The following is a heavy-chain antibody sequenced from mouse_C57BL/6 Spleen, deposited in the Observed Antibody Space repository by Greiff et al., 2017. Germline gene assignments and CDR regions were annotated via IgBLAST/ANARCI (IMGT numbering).Heavy chain of an antibody. CDR1: GYAFSSYW. V-gene: IGHV1-80*01. CDR3: AALATGTGAWFAY. D-gene: IGHD4-1*02. J-gene: IGHJ3*01. CDR2: IYPGDGDT. Sequence: QVQLKESGAELVKPGASVKISCKASGYAFSSYWMNWVKQRPGKGLEWIGQIYPGDGDTNYNGKFKGKATLTADKSSSTAYMQLSSLTSEDSAVYFCAALATGTGAWFAYWGQGTLVTVSA.